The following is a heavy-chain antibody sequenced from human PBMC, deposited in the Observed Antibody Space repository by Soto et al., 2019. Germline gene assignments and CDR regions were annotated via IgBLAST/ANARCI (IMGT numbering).Heavy chain of an antibody. V-gene: IGHV4-34*01. J-gene: IGHJ6*03. CDR3: ARRDRLSSSSSGSYYHYYMDV. CDR2: INHSGST. D-gene: IGHD6-6*01. CDR1: GGSFGCYY. Sequence: PSETLSLTCAVYGGSFGCYYWSWIRQHPGKGLEWIGEINHSGSTNYNPSLKSRVTISVDTSKNQFSLKLSSVTAADTAVYYCARRDRLSSSSSGSYYHYYMDVWGKGTTVTVSS.